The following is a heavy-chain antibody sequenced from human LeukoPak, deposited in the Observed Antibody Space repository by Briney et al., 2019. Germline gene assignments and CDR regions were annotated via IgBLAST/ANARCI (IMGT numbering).Heavy chain of an antibody. CDR2: INPNSGGT. CDR1: GYTFTGYY. D-gene: IGHD2-15*01. J-gene: IGHJ4*02. CDR3: ARERGRSGGSCYGY. Sequence: GASVKVSCRASGYTFTGYYIHWVRQAPGQGLEWMGWINPNSGGTNYAQKFQGRVTMTRDTSISTAYMELSRLRSDDTAVYYCARERGRSGGSCYGYWGQGTLVTVSS. V-gene: IGHV1-2*02.